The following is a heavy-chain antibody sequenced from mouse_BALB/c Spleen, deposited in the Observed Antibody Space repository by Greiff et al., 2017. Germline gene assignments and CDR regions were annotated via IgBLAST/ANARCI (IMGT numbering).Heavy chain of an antibody. Sequence: EVKLMESGGGLVQPGGSLRLSCATSGFTFTDYYMSWVRQPPGKALEWLGFIRNKANGYTTEYSASVKGRFTISRDNSQSILYLQMNTLRAEDSATYYCARTPYYAMDYWGQGTSVTVSS. V-gene: IGHV7-3*02. J-gene: IGHJ4*01. CDR2: IRNKANGYTT. CDR1: GFTFTDYY. CDR3: ARTPYYAMDY.